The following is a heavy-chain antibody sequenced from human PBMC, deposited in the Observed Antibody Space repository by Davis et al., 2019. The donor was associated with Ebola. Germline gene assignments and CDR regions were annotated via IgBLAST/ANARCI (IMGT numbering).Heavy chain of an antibody. CDR3: ASDYDDYGEGHFDY. CDR1: GYTFTSYA. V-gene: IGHV1-3*01. D-gene: IGHD4-17*01. CDR2: INAGNGNT. J-gene: IGHJ4*02. Sequence: AASVKVSCKASGYTFTSYAMNWVRQAPGQRLEWMGWINAGNGNTKYSQKFQGRVTITRDTSASTAYMELSSLRSEDTAVYYCASDYDDYGEGHFDYWGQGTLVTVSS.